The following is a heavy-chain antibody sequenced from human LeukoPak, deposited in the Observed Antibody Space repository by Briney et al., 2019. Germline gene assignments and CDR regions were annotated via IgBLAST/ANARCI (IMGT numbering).Heavy chain of an antibody. CDR2: ISGSGGST. D-gene: IGHD4-17*01. Sequence: WGSLRLSCAASGFTFNSYAMSWVRQAPGKGLEWVSAISGSGGSTYYADSVKGRFTISRDNSKNTLYLQMNSLRAEDTAVYYCAKDREFRYGDFPFDYWGQGTLVTVSS. CDR3: AKDREFRYGDFPFDY. J-gene: IGHJ4*02. CDR1: GFTFNSYA. V-gene: IGHV3-23*01.